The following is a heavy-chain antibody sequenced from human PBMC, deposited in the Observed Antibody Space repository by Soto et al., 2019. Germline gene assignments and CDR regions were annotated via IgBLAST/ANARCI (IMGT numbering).Heavy chain of an antibody. CDR2: ISAYNGNT. Sequence: QFQLVQSGAEWKKPGASGNVSCKASGYTFTSYHITWVRQAPGQGLEWVGWISAYNGNTDYAQKLQGRVTMTTDTSTSTAYMELRSLRSDDTAVYYCARDSPPPREWGQGTLVTVSS. CDR1: GYTFTSYH. CDR3: ARDSPPPRE. V-gene: IGHV1-18*01. J-gene: IGHJ4*02.